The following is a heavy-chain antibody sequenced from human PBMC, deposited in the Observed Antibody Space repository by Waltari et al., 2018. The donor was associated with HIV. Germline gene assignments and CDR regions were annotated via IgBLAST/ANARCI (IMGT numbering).Heavy chain of an antibody. CDR1: GYSISSAYY. D-gene: IGHD5-18*01. V-gene: IGHV4-38-2*01. Sequence: QVQLHESGPGMVKPSETLSPTCAVSGYSISSAYYWGWIRQPPGKGLEWIGSASRSGSTYYSPSLKSRVTISLDTSKNQFSLKLNSVAAADTAVYYCGSGSRRGHSHGIDYWGQGTLVTVSS. CDR3: GSGSRRGHSHGIDY. J-gene: IGHJ4*02. CDR2: ASRSGST.